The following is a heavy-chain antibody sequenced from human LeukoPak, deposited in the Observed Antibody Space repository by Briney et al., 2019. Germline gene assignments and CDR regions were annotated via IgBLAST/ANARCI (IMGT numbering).Heavy chain of an antibody. J-gene: IGHJ6*03. CDR1: GGSISSGGYY. V-gene: IGHV4-30-2*01. D-gene: IGHD3-3*01. CDR2: IYHSGST. CDR3: VRSGVRFLEWLGNPEVYMDV. Sequence: SETLSLTCTVSGGSISSGGYYWSWIRQPPGKGLEWIGYIYHSGSTYYNPSLKSRVTISVDRSKNQFSLKLSSVTAADTAVYYCVRSGVRFLEWLGNPEVYMDVWGKGITVTVSS.